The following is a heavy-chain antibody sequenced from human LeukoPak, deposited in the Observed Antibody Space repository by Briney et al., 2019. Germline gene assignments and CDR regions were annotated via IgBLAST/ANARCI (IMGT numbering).Heavy chain of an antibody. CDR3: ARSRGDLSTWVDY. D-gene: IGHD3-10*01. V-gene: IGHV1-69*13. Sequence: SVKVSCKASGGTFSSYAISWVRQAPGQGLEWMGGIIPIFGTANCAQKFQGRVTITADESTSTAYMELSSLRSEDTAVYYCARSRGDLSTWVDYWGQGTLVTVSS. J-gene: IGHJ4*02. CDR2: IIPIFGTA. CDR1: GGTFSSYA.